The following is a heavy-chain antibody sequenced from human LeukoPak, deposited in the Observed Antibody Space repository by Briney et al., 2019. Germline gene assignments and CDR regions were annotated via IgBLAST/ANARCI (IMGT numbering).Heavy chain of an antibody. CDR1: GDSVSSNSAA. CDR3: ARTETTAMVSYYYGMDV. Sequence: SQTLSRTCAISGDSVSSNSAAWNWIRQSPSRGLEWLGRTYYRSKWYNDYAVSVKSRITINPDTSKNQFSLQLNSVTPEDTAVYYCARTETTAMVSYYYGMDVWGQGTTVTVSS. V-gene: IGHV6-1*01. D-gene: IGHD5-18*01. J-gene: IGHJ6*02. CDR2: TYYRSKWYN.